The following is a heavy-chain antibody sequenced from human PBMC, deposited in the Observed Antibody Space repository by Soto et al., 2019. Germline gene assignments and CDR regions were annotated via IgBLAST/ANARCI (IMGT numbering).Heavy chain of an antibody. J-gene: IGHJ6*02. CDR1: GGSISSGGYY. CDR2: IYYSGSI. Sequence: VHLQESGPGLVKPSQTLSLSCNVSGGSISSGGYYWSWIRQHPGRGLEWIGYIYYSGSIYYNPSLKSRVTISLDTSKNQFSLDLSAVTAADTAVYYCDRVGYCSGGSCYGYYYYYGMDVWGQGTTVTVSS. D-gene: IGHD2-15*01. CDR3: DRVGYCSGGSCYGYYYYYGMDV. V-gene: IGHV4-31*03.